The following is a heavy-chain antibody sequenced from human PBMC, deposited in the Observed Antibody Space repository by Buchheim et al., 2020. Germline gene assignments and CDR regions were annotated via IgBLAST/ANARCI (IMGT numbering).Heavy chain of an antibody. CDR2: ISGRSASR. D-gene: IGHD2-15*01. CDR3: ARSSGGTATGWFDP. CDR1: GFTFSDYP. J-gene: IGHJ5*02. Sequence: EVQLLESGGGLVQPGGSLRLSCAASGFTFSDYPMSWVRQAPGMGLEWVSVISGRSASRYYSDSVKGRFTLSRYNSKNTLYLQMNSLRAEDTAVYYCARSSGGTATGWFDPWGQGTL. V-gene: IGHV3-23*01.